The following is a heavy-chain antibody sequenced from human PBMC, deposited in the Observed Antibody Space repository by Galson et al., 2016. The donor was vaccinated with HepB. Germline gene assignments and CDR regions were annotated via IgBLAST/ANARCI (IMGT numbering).Heavy chain of an antibody. Sequence: SLRLSCAASGFVFSTYGMSWVRQAPGKGLEWVSAIDGSGYSTYYADSVKGRFTSSRDNSKNTAYLQMNSLRAEDTAVYYCARGGLYWGGYVGDHWGQGTLVTVSS. D-gene: IGHD2-21*01. CDR3: ARGGLYWGGYVGDH. J-gene: IGHJ4*02. V-gene: IGHV3-23*01. CDR2: IDGSGYST. CDR1: GFVFSTYG.